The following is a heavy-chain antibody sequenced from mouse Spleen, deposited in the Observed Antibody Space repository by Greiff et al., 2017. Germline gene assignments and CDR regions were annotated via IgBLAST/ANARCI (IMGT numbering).Heavy chain of an antibody. CDR3: ARTPWVRDAY. V-gene: IGHV1-69*01. D-gene: IGHD2-2*01. CDR2: IDPSDSYT. CDR1: GYTFTSYW. J-gene: IGHJ3*01. Sequence: QVQLKESGAELVMPGASVKLSCKASGYTFTSYWMHWVKQRPGQGLEWIGEIDPSDSYTNYNQKFKGKATLTVDKSSSTAYMQLSSLTSEDSAVYYCARTPWVRDAYWGQGTLVTVSA.